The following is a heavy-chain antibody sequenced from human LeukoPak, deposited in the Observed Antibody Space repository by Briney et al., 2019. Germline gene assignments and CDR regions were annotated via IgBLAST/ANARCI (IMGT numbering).Heavy chain of an antibody. J-gene: IGHJ4*02. CDR1: GFTVSSNY. Sequence: GGSLRLSCAASGFTVSSNYMSWVRQAPGKGLEWVSSISGSDSKTYYADSVKGRFTISRDNAKNSLYLQMNSLRAEDTAVYYCARGTLYWGQGTLVTVSS. CDR2: ISGSDSKT. CDR3: ARGTLY. D-gene: IGHD1-14*01. V-gene: IGHV3-53*01.